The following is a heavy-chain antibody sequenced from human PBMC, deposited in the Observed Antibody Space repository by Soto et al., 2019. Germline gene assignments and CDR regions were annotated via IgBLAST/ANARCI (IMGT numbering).Heavy chain of an antibody. CDR2: ICGSYGST. CDR3: AKDRWRGYYDFWSGFDVGPMDV. CDR1: GFTFSSYA. V-gene: IGHV3-23*01. Sequence: AGGSLRLSVAASGFTFSSYAMSGVRQAQGKGLEWVSAICGSYGSTYYANSVKGRSIISRDNSKNTLYLQMNSLRAEDTAVYYCAKDRWRGYYDFWSGFDVGPMDVWGQGTTVTVSS. D-gene: IGHD3-3*01. J-gene: IGHJ6*02.